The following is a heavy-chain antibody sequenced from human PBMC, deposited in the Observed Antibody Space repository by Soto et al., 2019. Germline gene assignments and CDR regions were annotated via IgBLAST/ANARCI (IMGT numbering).Heavy chain of an antibody. CDR2: ISYDGSNK. V-gene: IGHV3-30*18. D-gene: IGHD6-25*01. J-gene: IGHJ4*02. Sequence: QVQLVESGGGVVQPGRSLRLSCAASGFTFSSYGMHWVRQAPGKGLEWVAVISYDGSNKYYADSVKGRFTISRDNSKNTLYLQMNSLRAEDTAVYYCAKDFSCCTDSSGGDYWGQGTLVTVSS. CDR1: GFTFSSYG. CDR3: AKDFSCCTDSSGGDY.